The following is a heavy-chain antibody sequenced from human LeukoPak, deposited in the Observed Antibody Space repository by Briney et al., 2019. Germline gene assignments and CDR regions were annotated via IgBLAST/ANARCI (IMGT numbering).Heavy chain of an antibody. D-gene: IGHD6-13*01. CDR1: GFTFSSYA. J-gene: IGHJ6*03. V-gene: IGHV3-23*01. CDR3: ANGAAAGTNYYYYMDV. CDR2: ISGSGGST. Sequence: PGGSLRLSCAASGFTFSSYAMSWVRQAPGKGLEWVSAISGSGGSTYYADSVKGRFTISRDNSKNTLYLQMNSLRAEDTAVYYCANGAAAGTNYYYYMDVWGKGTTVTVSS.